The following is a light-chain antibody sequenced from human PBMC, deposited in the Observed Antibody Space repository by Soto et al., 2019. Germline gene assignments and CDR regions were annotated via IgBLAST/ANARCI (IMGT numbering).Light chain of an antibody. V-gene: IGKV3-20*01. CDR2: GAS. CDR1: QSVSSSY. CDR3: QQYDSSPS. Sequence: EIVLTQSPGTLSLSPGERATLSCRASQSVSSSYLAWYQQRPGQAPSLLIYGASSRAAGIPDRFSGSGSGTDFALTIARLEPEDFAVYYCQQYDSSPSLGPGTKVDIK. J-gene: IGKJ3*01.